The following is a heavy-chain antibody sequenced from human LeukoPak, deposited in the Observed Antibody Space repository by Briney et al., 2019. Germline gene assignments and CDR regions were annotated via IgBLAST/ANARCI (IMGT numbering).Heavy chain of an antibody. CDR1: GGSISSYY. Sequence: SETLSLTCTVSGGSISSYYWSWIRQPPGKGLEWIGYIYYSGSTNYNPSLKSRVTISVDTSKNQFSLKLSSVTAADTAVYYCARDWPHLMSSGYYGNPAFDYWGQGTLVTVSS. CDR3: ARDWPHLMSSGYYGNPAFDY. V-gene: IGHV4-59*01. CDR2: IYYSGST. D-gene: IGHD3-22*01. J-gene: IGHJ4*02.